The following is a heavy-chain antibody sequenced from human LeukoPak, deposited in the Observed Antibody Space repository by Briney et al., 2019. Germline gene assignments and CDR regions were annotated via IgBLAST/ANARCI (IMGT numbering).Heavy chain of an antibody. Sequence: AASVKVSCKVSGYTLTELSMHWVRQAPGKGLEWMEGFDPEDGETIYAQKFQGRVTMTEDTSTDTAYMELSSLRSEDTAVYYCATLPEVKKNPTGNWFDPWGQGTLVTVSS. D-gene: IGHD4-23*01. CDR2: FDPEDGET. CDR1: GYTLTELS. J-gene: IGHJ5*02. CDR3: ATLPEVKKNPTGNWFDP. V-gene: IGHV1-24*01.